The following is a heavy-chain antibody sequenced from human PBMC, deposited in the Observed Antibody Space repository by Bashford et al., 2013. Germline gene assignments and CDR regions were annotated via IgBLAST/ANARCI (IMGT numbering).Heavy chain of an antibody. Sequence: SETLSLTCTVSGDSMTSDNHLWGWIRQPPGRAGVDWEYVLYGRTFYNPSLKSRVTMSVDTSKNQFSLKLSSVTAADTAVYYCARGYCSGGSCYYYYGMDVWGQGTTVTVSS. V-gene: IGHV4-39*07. D-gene: IGHD2-15*01. CDR2: VLYGRT. J-gene: IGHJ6*02. CDR3: ARGYCSGGSCYYYYGMDV. CDR1: GDSMTSDNHL.